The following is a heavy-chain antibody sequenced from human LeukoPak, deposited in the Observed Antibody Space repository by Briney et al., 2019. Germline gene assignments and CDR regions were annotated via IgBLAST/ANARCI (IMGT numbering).Heavy chain of an antibody. V-gene: IGHV3-66*01. J-gene: IGHJ4*02. Sequence: GGFLRLSCAASGFSVSNNHVTWVRQAPGKGLEWVSVISNSGTTYYADSVKGRLTISRDNSKNTVCLQMNSLRAEDTAVYYCAGFGGNSFWGPGTLVTVSP. D-gene: IGHD4-23*01. CDR3: AGFGGNSF. CDR2: ISNSGTT. CDR1: GFSVSNNH.